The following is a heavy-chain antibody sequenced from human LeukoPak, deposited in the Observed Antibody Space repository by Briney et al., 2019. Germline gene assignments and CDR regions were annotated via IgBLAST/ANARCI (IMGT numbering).Heavy chain of an antibody. CDR3: VRESGGYYGGAFDY. Sequence: GASVKVSCKASGYTFNTYGITWVRQAPGQGLEWMGWISGYNGKTKYAQKLQGRVTMTTDTSTSTAYMELRSLRSDDTAVYYCVRESGGYYGGAFDYWGQGTLVTVSS. J-gene: IGHJ4*02. D-gene: IGHD3-22*01. V-gene: IGHV1-18*01. CDR1: GYTFNTYG. CDR2: ISGYNGKT.